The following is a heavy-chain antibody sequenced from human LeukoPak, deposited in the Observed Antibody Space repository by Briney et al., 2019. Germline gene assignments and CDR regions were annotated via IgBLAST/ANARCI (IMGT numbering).Heavy chain of an antibody. V-gene: IGHV1-69*05. Sequence: ASVKVSCKASGGTFSSYAISWVRQAPGQGLEWMGGIIPIFGTANYAQKFQGRVTITTDESTSTAYMELSSLRSEDTAVYYCARELYYDISTTELLWFDPWGQGTLVTVSS. CDR2: IIPIFGTA. CDR1: GGTFSSYA. J-gene: IGHJ5*02. D-gene: IGHD3-9*01. CDR3: ARELYYDISTTELLWFDP.